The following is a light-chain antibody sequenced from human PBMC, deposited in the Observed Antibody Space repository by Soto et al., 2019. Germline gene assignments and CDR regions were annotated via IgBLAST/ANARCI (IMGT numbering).Light chain of an antibody. Sequence: QSVLTQPPSASGTPGQKVTISCTGGSSNIGSNAGNWYQQFPGTAPKLMIHEVSNRPSGVSNRFSGSKSGNTASLTISGLQAEDEADYYCSSYTSSRAYVFGIGTKVTVL. J-gene: IGLJ1*01. V-gene: IGLV1-44*01. CDR2: EVS. CDR3: SSYTSSRAYV. CDR1: SSNIGSNA.